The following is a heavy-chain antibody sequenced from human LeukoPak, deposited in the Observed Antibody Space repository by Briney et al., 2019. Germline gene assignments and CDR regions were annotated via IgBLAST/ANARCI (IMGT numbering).Heavy chain of an antibody. D-gene: IGHD2-2*01. V-gene: IGHV4-38-2*02. CDR3: ARGVGSSIPRGDYFDY. CDR1: GYSISSGYY. CDR2: IYHSGST. J-gene: IGHJ4*02. Sequence: SETLSLTCTVSGYSISSGYYWGWIRPPPGKGLEWIGSIYHSGSTYYNPSLKSRVTISVDTSKNQFSLKLSSVTAADTAVYYCARGVGSSIPRGDYFDYWGQGTLVTVSS.